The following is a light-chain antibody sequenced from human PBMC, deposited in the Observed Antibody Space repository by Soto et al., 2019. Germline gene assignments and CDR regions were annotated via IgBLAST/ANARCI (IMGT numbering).Light chain of an antibody. CDR2: EVS. J-gene: IGLJ1*01. V-gene: IGLV2-23*02. CDR1: SSDVGSYNL. Sequence: QSALTQPASVSGSPGQSITISCTGTSSDVGSYNLVSWYQQHPGKAPKLMIYEVSKRPSGVSNRFSGSKSGNTASLTISGLQAEDDADYYCCSYAGSSTFPYVFGTGTKVTAL. CDR3: CSYAGSSTFPYV.